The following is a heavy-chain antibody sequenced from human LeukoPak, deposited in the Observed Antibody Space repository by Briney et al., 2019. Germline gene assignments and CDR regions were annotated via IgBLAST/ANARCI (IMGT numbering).Heavy chain of an antibody. CDR3: ATSLRVDYYGMDV. CDR2: TYPGDSDT. CDR1: GYSFTSYW. V-gene: IGHV5-51*01. D-gene: IGHD2-2*01. J-gene: IGHJ6*02. Sequence: GESLKISCKGSGYSFTSYWIGWVRQMPGKGLEWMGITYPGDSDTRYSPSFQGQVTISADKSISTAYLQWSSLKASDTAMYYCATSLRVDYYGMDVWGQGTTVTVSS.